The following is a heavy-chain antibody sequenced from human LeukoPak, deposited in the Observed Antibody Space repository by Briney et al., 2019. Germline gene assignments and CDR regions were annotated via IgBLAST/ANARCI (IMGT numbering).Heavy chain of an antibody. J-gene: IGHJ5*02. D-gene: IGHD1-14*01. V-gene: IGHV4-39*07. CDR3: ARSTTDWFDP. Sequence: SETLSLTCTVSGGSISSSSYYWGWIRQPPGKGLEWIGSIYYSGSTYYNPSLKSRVTISVDTSKNQFSLKLSSVTAADTAVYYCARSTTDWFDPWGQGTLVTVSS. CDR2: IYYSGST. CDR1: GGSISSSSYY.